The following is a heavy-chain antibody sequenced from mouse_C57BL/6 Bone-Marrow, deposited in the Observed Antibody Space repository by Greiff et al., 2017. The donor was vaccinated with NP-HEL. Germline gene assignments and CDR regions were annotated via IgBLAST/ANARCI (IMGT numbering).Heavy chain of an antibody. CDR1: GYTFTDYE. CDR3: TRGELDY. Sequence: QVQLQQSGAELVRPGASVTLSCKASGYTFTDYEMHWVKQTPVHGLEWIGAIDPETGGTAYNQKFKGKAILTADKSSSTAYMELRSLTSEDSAGYYGTRGELDYWGEGTSVTVSS. CDR2: IDPETGGT. J-gene: IGHJ4*01. V-gene: IGHV1-15*01.